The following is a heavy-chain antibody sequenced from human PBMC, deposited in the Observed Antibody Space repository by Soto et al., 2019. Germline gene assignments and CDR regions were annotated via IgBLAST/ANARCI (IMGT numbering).Heavy chain of an antibody. CDR1: GFTFTDYA. CDR3: LTDDKYGCTTFAY. J-gene: IGHJ4*02. D-gene: IGHD2-8*01. Sequence: EVQLLDSGGGLVQPGGSLRLSCAASGFTFTDYAMGWVRQAPGKGLEWDSAITKTGRNAFFAASLKSRFTISRDDSKNARYMRTNRLTAENTAIYFCLTDDKYGCTTFAYWGQGILVTVSS. V-gene: IGHV3-23*01. CDR2: ITKTGRNA.